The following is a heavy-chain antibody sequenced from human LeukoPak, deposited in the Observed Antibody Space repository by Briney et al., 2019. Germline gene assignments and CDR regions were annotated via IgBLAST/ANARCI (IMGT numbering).Heavy chain of an antibody. CDR2: ISGGGVNT. Sequence: GGSLRLSCAASGFTFRSYGMTWVRQAPGKGIQWFSSISGGGVNTYYADSVKGRFTISRDNSRNTVYLQMNRLRVDDTATYYCAKAWTAGYDRAFFDSWGQGTLVTVSS. D-gene: IGHD3-3*01. CDR3: AKAWTAGYDRAFFDS. J-gene: IGHJ4*02. V-gene: IGHV3-23*01. CDR1: GFTFRSYG.